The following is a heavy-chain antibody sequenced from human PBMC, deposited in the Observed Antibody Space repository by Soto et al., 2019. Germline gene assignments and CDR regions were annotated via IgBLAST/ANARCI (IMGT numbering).Heavy chain of an antibody. CDR1: GFTFNNAG. Sequence: GGSLRLSCAGSGFTFNNAGMSWVRQAPGKGLEWVSTISGSGGSTHYADSVKGRFTISRDNSKNTLSLHINTVRAEDTAVYYCSKDYTCEISCYKRFDYWSPGTLVPVS. D-gene: IGHD3-10*01. J-gene: IGHJ4*02. V-gene: IGHV3-23*01. CDR2: ISGSGGST. CDR3: SKDYTCEISCYKRFDY.